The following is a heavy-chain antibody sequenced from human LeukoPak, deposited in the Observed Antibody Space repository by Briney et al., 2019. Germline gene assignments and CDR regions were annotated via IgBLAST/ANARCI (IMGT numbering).Heavy chain of an antibody. CDR1: GGSISSSSYY. V-gene: IGHV4-39*01. CDR3: ARRVAVAGTIDY. D-gene: IGHD6-19*01. CDR2: IYYSGST. Sequence: SQTLSLTCTVSGGSISSSSYYWGWIRQPPGKGLEWIGSIYYSGSTYYNPSLKSRVTISVDTSKNQFSLKLSSVTAADTAVYYCARRVAVAGTIDYWGQGTLVTVSS. J-gene: IGHJ4*02.